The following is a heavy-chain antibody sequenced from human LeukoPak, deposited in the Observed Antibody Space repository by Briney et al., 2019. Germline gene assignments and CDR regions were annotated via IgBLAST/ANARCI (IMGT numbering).Heavy chain of an antibody. Sequence: SVKVSCKASGGTFSSYAISWVRQAPGQGLEWMGGIIPIFGTANYAQKFQGRVTITADESTSTAYMELSSLRSEGTAVYYCAKDSPHDYVWANYKLGWFFDYWGQGTLVTVSS. V-gene: IGHV1-69*13. CDR1: GGTFSSYA. CDR3: AKDSPHDYVWANYKLGWFFDY. CDR2: IIPIFGTA. D-gene: IGHD3-16*01. J-gene: IGHJ4*02.